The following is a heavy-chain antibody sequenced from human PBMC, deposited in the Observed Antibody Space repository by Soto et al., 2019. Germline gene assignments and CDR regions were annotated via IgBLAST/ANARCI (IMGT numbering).Heavy chain of an antibody. CDR3: ARGTYRSKTDFDY. CDR1: GFTFSYYY. Sequence: GGSLRLSCAASGFTFSYYYMTWIRQAPGSGLEWVSYISSSSGTISYANSVKGRFTISRDNAQNSLYLQMTSLRAEDTAVYYCARGTYRSKTDFDYWGQGTLVTVSS. D-gene: IGHD6-13*01. V-gene: IGHV3-11*01. CDR2: ISSSSGTI. J-gene: IGHJ4*02.